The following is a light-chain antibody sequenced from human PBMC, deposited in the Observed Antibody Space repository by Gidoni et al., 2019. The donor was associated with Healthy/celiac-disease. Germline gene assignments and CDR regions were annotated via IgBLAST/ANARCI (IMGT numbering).Light chain of an antibody. J-gene: IGLJ2*01. V-gene: IGLV2-23*01. Sequence: QSALTQPASVSGSPGQSSTISCTGTRRDVGSYNLVPWYQQHPGKAPKLMIYAGSKRPSGVSNRFSGSKSGNTASLTISGLQAEDEADYYCCSYAGTLGGGTKLTVL. CDR2: AGS. CDR3: CSYAGT. CDR1: RRDVGSYNL.